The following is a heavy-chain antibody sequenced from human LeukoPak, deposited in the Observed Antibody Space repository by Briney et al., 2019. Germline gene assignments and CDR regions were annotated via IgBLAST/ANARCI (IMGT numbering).Heavy chain of an antibody. CDR3: ARGREITFGGVSYYFDY. J-gene: IGHJ4*02. CDR1: GYTFTSYG. D-gene: IGHD3-16*01. CDR2: ISAYNGNT. Sequence: ASVKVSCKASGYTFTSYGISWVRQAPGQGLEWMGWISAYNGNTNYAQKLQGRVTMTTDTSTSTAYMELRSLRSDDTAVYYCARGREITFGGVSYYFDYWGQGTLVTVPS. V-gene: IGHV1-18*01.